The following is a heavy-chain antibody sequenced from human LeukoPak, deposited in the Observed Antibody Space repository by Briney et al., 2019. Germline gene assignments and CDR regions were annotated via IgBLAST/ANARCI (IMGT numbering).Heavy chain of an antibody. CDR1: GGTFSTYA. Sequence: SVKVSCKASGGTFSTYAISWVRQAPGQGLEWVGRIVPILGTANYAQKFQGRVTITADKSTSTAYMELSGLRSEDTAVYYCARVLVGAAAEAFDIWGQGTMVTVSS. V-gene: IGHV1-69*04. CDR3: ARVLVGAAAEAFDI. J-gene: IGHJ3*02. CDR2: IVPILGTA. D-gene: IGHD6-13*01.